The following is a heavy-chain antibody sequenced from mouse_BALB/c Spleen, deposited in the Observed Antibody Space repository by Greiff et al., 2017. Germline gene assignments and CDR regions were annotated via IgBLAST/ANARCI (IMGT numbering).Heavy chain of an antibody. D-gene: IGHD1-1*01. CDR3: TRDYGKFLAMDY. CDR2: IYPGNSDT. J-gene: IGHJ4*01. CDR1: GYTFTSYW. Sequence: EVMLVESGTVLARPGASVKMSCKASGYTFTSYWMHWVKQRPGQGLEWIGAIYPGNSDTSYNQKFKGKAKLTAVTSTSTAYMELSSLTNEDSAVYYCTRDYGKFLAMDYWGQGTSVTVSS. V-gene: IGHV1-5*01.